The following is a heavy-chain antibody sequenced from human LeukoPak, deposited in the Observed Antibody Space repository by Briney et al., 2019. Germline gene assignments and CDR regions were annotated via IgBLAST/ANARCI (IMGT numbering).Heavy chain of an antibody. CDR3: ARATVQWNIAAASDP. Sequence: ASVKVSCKASGYTFTGYYMHWVRQAPGQGLEWMGWINPNSGGTNYAQKFQGWVTMTRDTSISTAYMELSRLRSDDTAVYYCARATVQWNIAAASDPWGQGTLVTVSS. CDR1: GYTFTGYY. D-gene: IGHD6-13*01. J-gene: IGHJ5*02. V-gene: IGHV1-2*04. CDR2: INPNSGGT.